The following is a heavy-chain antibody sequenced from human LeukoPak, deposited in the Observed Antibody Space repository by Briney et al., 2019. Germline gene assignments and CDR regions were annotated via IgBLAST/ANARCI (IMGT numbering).Heavy chain of an antibody. CDR2: INHSGST. CDR3: ARGPGYYYGMDV. Sequence: PSETLSLTCAVYGGSFSGYYWSWIRQPPGKGLEWIGEINHSGSTNYNPSLKSRVTISVDTSKNQFSLKLSSVTAADKAVYYCARGPGYYYGMDVWGKGTTVTVSS. J-gene: IGHJ6*04. V-gene: IGHV4-34*01. CDR1: GGSFSGYY.